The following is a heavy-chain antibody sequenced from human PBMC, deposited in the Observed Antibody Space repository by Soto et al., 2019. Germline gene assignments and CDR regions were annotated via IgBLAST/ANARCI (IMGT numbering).Heavy chain of an antibody. CDR3: ARRNSGWYFDL. V-gene: IGHV3-23*01. J-gene: IGHJ2*01. D-gene: IGHD4-4*01. Sequence: EAQLLESGGGLVQPGGSLRLSCAASGFTFSSYAMNWVRQAPGKGLQWVSVISGSGDSTYYADSVKGRFTISRDNSKNTLYLQMNSLRAEDTAVYYCARRNSGWYFDLWGRGTLVTVSS. CDR1: GFTFSSYA. CDR2: ISGSGDST.